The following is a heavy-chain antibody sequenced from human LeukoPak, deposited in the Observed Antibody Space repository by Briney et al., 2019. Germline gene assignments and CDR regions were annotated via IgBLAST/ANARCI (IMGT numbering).Heavy chain of an antibody. J-gene: IGHJ4*02. CDR3: AKQRDYYDSSGYYGGYYFDY. CDR1: GFTFSSYA. Sequence: GGSLRLSCADSGFTFSSYAMSWVRQAPGKGLEWVSSISGSSTRTYYADSVKGRFTVSRDNPKNTLYLQMNSLRAEDTAVYYCAKQRDYYDSSGYYGGYYFDYWGQGTLVTVSS. D-gene: IGHD3-22*01. V-gene: IGHV3-23*01. CDR2: ISGSSTRT.